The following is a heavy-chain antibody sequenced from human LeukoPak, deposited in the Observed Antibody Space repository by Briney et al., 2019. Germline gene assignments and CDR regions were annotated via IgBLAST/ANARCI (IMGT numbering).Heavy chain of an antibody. CDR1: GFTFSSYG. V-gene: IGHV3-30*02. CDR3: AKDLWGYKGY. CDR2: IRYDGSNK. D-gene: IGHD5-12*01. J-gene: IGHJ4*02. Sequence: GGSLRLTCAASGFTFSSYGMHWVRQAPGKGLEWVAFIRYDGSNKYYADSVKGRFTISRDNSKNTLYLQINSLRAEDTAVYYCAKDLWGYKGYWGQGTLVTVPS.